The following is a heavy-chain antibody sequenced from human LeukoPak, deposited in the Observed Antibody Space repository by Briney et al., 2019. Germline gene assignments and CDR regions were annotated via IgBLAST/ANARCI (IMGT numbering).Heavy chain of an antibody. CDR3: AREDNGSSFRLGFDS. CDR2: IYYSGTT. Sequence: PSETLSLTCSVSGGSISSSSNYWGWIRQPPGKGLEWIGSIYYSGTTYYNPSLKSRVTISIDTSKSQFSLKLTSVTAVDTAVYYCAREDNGSSFRLGFDSWGQGTLVTVTS. D-gene: IGHD1-26*01. J-gene: IGHJ4*02. CDR1: GGSISSSSNY. V-gene: IGHV4-39*07.